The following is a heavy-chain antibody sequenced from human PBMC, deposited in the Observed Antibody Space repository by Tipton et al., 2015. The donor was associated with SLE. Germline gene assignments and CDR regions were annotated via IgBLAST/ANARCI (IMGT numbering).Heavy chain of an antibody. CDR2: INHSGST. CDR1: GGSFSGYY. Sequence: TLSLTCAVYGGSFSGYYWSWIRQPPGKGLEWIGEINHSGSTNYNPSLKSRVTISVDTSKNQFSLKLSSVTAADTAVYYCAVMGGWGLTASCYGMDVWGQGTTVTVSS. CDR3: AVMGGWGLTASCYGMDV. J-gene: IGHJ6*02. D-gene: IGHD1-26*01. V-gene: IGHV4-34*01.